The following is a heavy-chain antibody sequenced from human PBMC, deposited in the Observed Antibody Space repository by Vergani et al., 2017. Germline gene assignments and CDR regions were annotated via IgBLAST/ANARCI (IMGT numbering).Heavy chain of an antibody. J-gene: IGHJ4*02. CDR1: GFTFSSYG. D-gene: IGHD4-17*01. V-gene: IGHV3-30*18. CDR2: ISYDGSNK. CDR3: AKRGTYGDYLDY. Sequence: QVQLVESGGGVVQPGRSLRLSCAASGFTFSSYGMHWVRQAPGKGLEWVAVISYDGSNKYYADSVKGRFTISRDNSKNTLYLQMNSLRAEDTAVYYCAKRGTYGDYLDYWGQGTLVTVSS.